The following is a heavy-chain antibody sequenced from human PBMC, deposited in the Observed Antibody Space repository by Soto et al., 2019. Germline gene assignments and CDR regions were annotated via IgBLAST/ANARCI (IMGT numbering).Heavy chain of an antibody. CDR2: MSPNNGNT. Sequence: ASVKVSCKASGYSFTSYAMHWVRQAPGQRLEWMGWMSPNNGNTGYAQKLQGRVTMTTDTSTSTAYMELRSLRSDDTAVYYCARRKIAVAGSGWFDPWGQGTLVTVSS. J-gene: IGHJ5*02. CDR1: GYSFTSYA. V-gene: IGHV1-18*01. D-gene: IGHD6-19*01. CDR3: ARRKIAVAGSGWFDP.